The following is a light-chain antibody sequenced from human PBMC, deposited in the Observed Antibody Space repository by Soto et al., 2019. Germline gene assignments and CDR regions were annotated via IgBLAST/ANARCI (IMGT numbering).Light chain of an antibody. CDR2: DVS. CDR1: SGEFGGFTY. CDR3: SSYTSSSTSYV. J-gene: IGLJ1*01. Sequence: QSLLTQPAYLSGSFGQSNTISCTGTSGEFGGFTYVSWYQQHPGKAPKLMIYDVSNRPSGVSNRFSGSKSGNTASLTISGLQAEDEADYYCSSYTSSSTSYVFGTGTKVTVL. V-gene: IGLV2-14*01.